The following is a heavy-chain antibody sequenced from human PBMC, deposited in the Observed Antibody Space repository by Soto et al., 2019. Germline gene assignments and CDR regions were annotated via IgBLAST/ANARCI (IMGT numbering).Heavy chain of an antibody. D-gene: IGHD1-1*01. J-gene: IGHJ5*02. Sequence: SETLSLTCAVSCGSIISSTWWSWVRQPPGKGLEWIGEIYHGGNTNYNPSLKSRITISVDKSKNQFSLRLSSVTAADTAIYYCARNWNWFDPWGQGILVTVSS. V-gene: IGHV4-4*02. CDR3: ARNWNWFDP. CDR1: CGSIISSTW. CDR2: IYHGGNT.